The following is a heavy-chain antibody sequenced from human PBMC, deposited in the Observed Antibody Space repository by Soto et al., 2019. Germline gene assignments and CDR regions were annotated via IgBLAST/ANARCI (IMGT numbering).Heavy chain of an antibody. J-gene: IGHJ5*02. CDR1: GFTFSSYG. CDR3: ARDLTAVADANWFDP. CDR2: IWYDGSNK. V-gene: IGHV3-33*01. D-gene: IGHD6-19*01. Sequence: VGCLRLSCGAAGFTFSSYGMDGVRQAPGKGLEWVAVIWYDGSNKYYADSVKGRFTISRDNSKNTLYLQMNSLRAEDTAVYYCARDLTAVADANWFDPWGQGT.